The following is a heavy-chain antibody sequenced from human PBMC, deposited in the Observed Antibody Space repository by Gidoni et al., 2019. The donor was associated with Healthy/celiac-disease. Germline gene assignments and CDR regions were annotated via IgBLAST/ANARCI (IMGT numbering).Heavy chain of an antibody. V-gene: IGHV3-33*01. CDR2: IWYDGSNK. J-gene: IGHJ4*02. CDR3: ARDPFWSGYYFDY. D-gene: IGHD3-3*01. CDR1: GFTFSSYG. Sequence: QVQLVASGGGVVQPGRSLRLSCAASGFTFSSYGMHWVRQAPGKGLEWVAVIWYDGSNKYYADSVKGRFTISRDKSKNTLYLKMNSLRAEDTAVYYCARDPFWSGYYFDYWGQGTLVTVSS.